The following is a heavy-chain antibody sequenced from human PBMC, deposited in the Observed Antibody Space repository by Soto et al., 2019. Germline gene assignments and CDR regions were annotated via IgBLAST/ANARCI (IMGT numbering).Heavy chain of an antibody. J-gene: IGHJ3*02. V-gene: IGHV3-15*01. Sequence: GGSLRLSCAASGFTFSNAWMSWVRQAPGKGLEWVGRIKSKTDGGTTDYAAPVKGRFTISRDDSKNTLYLQMNSLKTEDTAVYYCTTDRIAAAGIGLNDAFDIWGQGTMVTVSS. CDR2: IKSKTDGGTT. D-gene: IGHD6-13*01. CDR1: GFTFSNAW. CDR3: TTDRIAAAGIGLNDAFDI.